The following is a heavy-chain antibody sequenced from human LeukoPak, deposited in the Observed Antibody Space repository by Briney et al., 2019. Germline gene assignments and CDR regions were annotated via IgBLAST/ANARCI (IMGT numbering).Heavy chain of an antibody. D-gene: IGHD3-10*01. CDR2: ISSSSSYI. V-gene: IGHV3-21*01. J-gene: IGHJ6*03. Sequence: GGSLRLSCAASGFTFSSYSMNWVRQAPGKGLEWVSSISSSSSYIYYADSVKGRFTISRDSAKNSLYLQMNSLRAEDTAVYYCARVRGSGSYLDYYYYMDVWGKGTTVTVSS. CDR1: GFTFSSYS. CDR3: ARVRGSGSYLDYYYYMDV.